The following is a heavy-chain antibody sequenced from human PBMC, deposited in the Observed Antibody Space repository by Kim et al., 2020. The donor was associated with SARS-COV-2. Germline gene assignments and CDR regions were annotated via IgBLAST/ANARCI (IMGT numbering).Heavy chain of an antibody. V-gene: IGHV1-18*01. J-gene: IGHJ4*02. CDR1: GYTFTTLS. Sequence: ASVKVSCKASGYTFTTLSFTWVRRAPGQGLEWMGWISPYTADTYYAQKFQGRLTMTTDKSTSTAYMELRSLRSDDTAVYFCVAHWDAGYTSAWTGDYSGQ. CDR2: ISPYTADT. CDR3: VAHWDAGYTSAWTGDY. D-gene: IGHD6-19*01.